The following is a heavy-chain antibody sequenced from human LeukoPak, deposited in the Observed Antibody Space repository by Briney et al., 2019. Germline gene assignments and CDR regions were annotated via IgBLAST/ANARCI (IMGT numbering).Heavy chain of an antibody. CDR1: GFTFSSYS. D-gene: IGHD2-15*01. Sequence: PGGSLRLSCAASGFTFSSYSMNWVRQAPGKGLEWVSSISSSSSYIYYADSVKGRFTISRDNAKNSLYLQMNSLRAEDTAVYYCARQHCSGGDCYFFDWGQGTLVTVSS. CDR3: ARQHCSGGDCYFFD. J-gene: IGHJ4*02. V-gene: IGHV3-21*01. CDR2: ISSSSSYI.